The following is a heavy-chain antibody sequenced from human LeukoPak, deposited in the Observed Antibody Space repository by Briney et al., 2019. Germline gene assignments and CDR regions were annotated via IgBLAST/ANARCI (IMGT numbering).Heavy chain of an antibody. CDR1: GFTFSGCG. CDR2: IWYDGRDK. Sequence: GGSLRLSCAASGFTFSGCGMHWVRQAPGKGLEWVAFIWYDGRDKYYADSVKGQFTISRDNSKNTLYLQMNSLRAEDTAVYYCARSLLVLDAFDIWGQGTMVTVSS. V-gene: IGHV3-30*02. J-gene: IGHJ3*02. CDR3: ARSLLVLDAFDI. D-gene: IGHD3-10*01.